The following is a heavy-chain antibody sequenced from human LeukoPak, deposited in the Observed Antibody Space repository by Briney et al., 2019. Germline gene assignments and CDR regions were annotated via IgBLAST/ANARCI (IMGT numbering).Heavy chain of an antibody. D-gene: IGHD5-18*01. CDR1: GFTFSSYS. CDR3: ARRWGYSYGLTGEYYFDY. J-gene: IGHJ4*02. Sequence: PGGSLRLSCAASGFTFSSYSMNWVRQAPGKGLEWVSSISSSSSYIYYADSVKGRFTISRDNAKNSLYLQMNSLRAEDTAVYYCARRWGYSYGLTGEYYFDYWGQGTLVTVSS. CDR2: ISSSSSYI. V-gene: IGHV3-21*01.